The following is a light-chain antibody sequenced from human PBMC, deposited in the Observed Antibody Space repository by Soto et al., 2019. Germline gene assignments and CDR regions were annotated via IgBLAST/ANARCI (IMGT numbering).Light chain of an antibody. CDR2: GAS. V-gene: IGKV3-15*01. CDR1: RSVSIN. CDR3: QQYNNWPRT. Sequence: EIVMTQSPGTLSVSPGERATLSCRASRSVSINLAWYQQKPGQAPRLLIYGASTRATGIPARFSGSRSGTEFTLTISSLQSEDFAVYYCQQYNNWPRTFGQGTKVEIK. J-gene: IGKJ1*01.